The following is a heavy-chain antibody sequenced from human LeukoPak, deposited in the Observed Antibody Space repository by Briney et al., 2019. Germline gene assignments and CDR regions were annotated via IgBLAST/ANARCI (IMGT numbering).Heavy chain of an antibody. Sequence: GGSLRLSCASSGFTFNRSWMNWVRQAPGKGLEWVANLDPSGSQKRYVDSVKGRFIISKDNPGASLYLDMYSLRAEDTAIYYCAIWTSGNYWGQGTLVTVSS. CDR3: AIWTSGNY. CDR1: GFTFNRSW. CDR2: LDPSGSQK. D-gene: IGHD1-1*01. J-gene: IGHJ4*02. V-gene: IGHV3-7*01.